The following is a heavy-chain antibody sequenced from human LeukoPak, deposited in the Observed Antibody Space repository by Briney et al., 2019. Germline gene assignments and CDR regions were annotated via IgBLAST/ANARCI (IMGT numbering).Heavy chain of an antibody. CDR3: AGDSGSSTPLDAFDI. J-gene: IGHJ3*02. CDR2: IYYIIIR. V-gene: IGHV4-59*01. Sequence: SETLSLTCTVSVVSTSRYYWSWIRHPPPQGRGWSGYIYYIIIRNYNPSLQSRVTIPVDTSNNQISLNLSSVTSAPTPVSYFAGDSGSSTPLDAFDIWGQGTMVSVSS. D-gene: IGHD2-2*01. CDR1: VVSTSRYY.